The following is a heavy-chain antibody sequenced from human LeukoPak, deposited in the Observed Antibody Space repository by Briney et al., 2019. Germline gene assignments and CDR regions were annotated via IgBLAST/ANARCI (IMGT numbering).Heavy chain of an antibody. CDR1: GGSISSYY. D-gene: IGHD3-10*01. J-gene: IGHJ4*02. V-gene: IGHV4-59*01. CDR2: IYYSGST. Sequence: SETLSLTCTVSGGSISSYYWSWVRQPPGKGLEWIGYIYYSGSTNYNPSLKSRVTISVDTSKDQFSLKLSSVTAADTAVYYCARVLPGGYFDYWGQGTLVTVSS. CDR3: ARVLPGGYFDY.